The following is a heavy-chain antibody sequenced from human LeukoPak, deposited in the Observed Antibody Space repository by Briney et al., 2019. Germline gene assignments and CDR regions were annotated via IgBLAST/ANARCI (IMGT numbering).Heavy chain of an antibody. V-gene: IGHV3-23*01. D-gene: IGHD3-22*01. CDR1: GFTFSSYA. CDR3: ARVLIVVVITPYYFDY. CDR2: ISGSGGST. J-gene: IGHJ4*02. Sequence: GGSLRLSCAASGFTFSSYAMSWVRQAPGKRLEWVSAISGSGGSTYYTDSVKGRFTISRDNSKNTLYLQMNSLRAEDTAVYYCARVLIVVVITPYYFDYGGQGTLVTVSS.